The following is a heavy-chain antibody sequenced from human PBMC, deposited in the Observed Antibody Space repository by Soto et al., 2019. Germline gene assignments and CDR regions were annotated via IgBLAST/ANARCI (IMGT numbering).Heavy chain of an antibody. V-gene: IGHV3-23*01. J-gene: IGHJ3*02. CDR1: GFTFSSYW. Sequence: GGSLRLSCAASGFTFSSYWMSWVRQAPGKGLEWVSTMSGSGSSKYYADSVKGRFTISRDSSKNTLYLQMNSLRAEDTAVYYCAEGTGLGVRGAFDIWGQGTMVTVS. CDR3: AEGTGLGVRGAFDI. CDR2: MSGSGSSK. D-gene: IGHD3-16*01.